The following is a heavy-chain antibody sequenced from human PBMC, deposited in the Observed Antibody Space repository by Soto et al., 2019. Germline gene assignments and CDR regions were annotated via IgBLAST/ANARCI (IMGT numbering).Heavy chain of an antibody. V-gene: IGHV3-30*18. J-gene: IGHJ6*03. Sequence: PGGSLRLSCAASGFTFSSYGMHWVRQAPGKGLEWVAVISYDGSNKYYADSVKGRFTISRDNSKNTLYLQMNSLRAEDTAVYYCAKAYFRSVADYYYYMDVWGKGTTVTVSS. CDR1: GFTFSSYG. CDR2: ISYDGSNK. D-gene: IGHD2-15*01. CDR3: AKAYFRSVADYYYYMDV.